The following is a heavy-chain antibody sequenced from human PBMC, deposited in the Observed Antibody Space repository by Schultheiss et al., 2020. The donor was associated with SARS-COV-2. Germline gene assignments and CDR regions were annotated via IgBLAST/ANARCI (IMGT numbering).Heavy chain of an antibody. CDR1: GGSISSGGYY. D-gene: IGHD1-26*01. CDR3: AREGSGSYGANWFDP. V-gene: IGHV4-61*08. J-gene: IGHJ5*02. CDR2: IYYSGTT. Sequence: SETLSLTCTVSGGSISSGGYYWSWIRQPPGKGLEWIGYIYYSGTTNYNPSLKSRITISLDMSKNQFSLKLSSVTAADTAVYYCAREGSGSYGANWFDPWGQGTLVTVSS.